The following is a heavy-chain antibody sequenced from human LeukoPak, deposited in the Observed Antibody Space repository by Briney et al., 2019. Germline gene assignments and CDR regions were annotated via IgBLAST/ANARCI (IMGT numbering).Heavy chain of an antibody. CDR3: AKLFETSQIRSAFDI. V-gene: IGHV3-30*18. J-gene: IGHJ3*02. D-gene: IGHD3-10*02. CDR2: ISYDGSNK. Sequence: GGSLRLSCAASGFTFSSYGMHWVRQAPGKGLEWVAVISYDGSNKYYADSVKGRFTISRDNSKNTLYLQMNSLRAEDTAVYYCAKLFETSQIRSAFDIWGQGTMVTVSS. CDR1: GFTFSSYG.